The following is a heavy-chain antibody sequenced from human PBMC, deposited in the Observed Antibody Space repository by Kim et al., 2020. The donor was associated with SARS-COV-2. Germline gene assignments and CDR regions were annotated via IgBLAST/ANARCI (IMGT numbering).Heavy chain of an antibody. D-gene: IGHD6-13*01. CDR2: INTNTGNP. CDR3: AREQLVISYYYYYGMDV. Sequence: ASVKVSCKASGYTFTSYAMNWVRQAPGQGLEWMGWINTNTGNPTYAQGFTGRFVFSLDTSVSTAYLQISSLKAEDTAVYYCAREQLVISYYYYYGMDVWGQGTTVTVSS. V-gene: IGHV7-4-1*02. CDR1: GYTFTSYA. J-gene: IGHJ6*02.